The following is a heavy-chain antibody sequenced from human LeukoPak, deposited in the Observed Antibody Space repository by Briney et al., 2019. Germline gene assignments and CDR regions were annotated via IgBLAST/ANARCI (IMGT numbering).Heavy chain of an antibody. CDR2: ISYDGSNK. CDR1: GFTFSSYA. D-gene: IGHD6-19*01. J-gene: IGHJ4*02. V-gene: IGHV3-30-3*01. Sequence: PGRSLRLSCAASGFTFSSYAMHWVRQAPGKGLEWVAVISYDGSNKYYTDSVKGRFTISRDNSKNSLYLQMNSLRAEDTALYYCAKDFREFLGAGAVAGTRFDYWGQGTLVTVSS. CDR3: AKDFREFLGAGAVAGTRFDY.